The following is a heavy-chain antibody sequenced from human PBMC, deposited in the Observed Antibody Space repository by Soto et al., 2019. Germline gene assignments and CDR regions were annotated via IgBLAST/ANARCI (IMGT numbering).Heavy chain of an antibody. D-gene: IGHD6-19*01. CDR3: GTILAVAGMGFDP. CDR2: INAGNGNT. V-gene: IGHV1-3*01. Sequence: QVQLVQSGAEVKKPGASVKVSCKASGYTFTSYAMHWVRQAPGQRLEWMGWINAGNGNTKYSQKFQGRVTITRDTSASTDYMELSSLRSEDTAVYYCGTILAVAGMGFDPWGQGTLVTVSS. CDR1: GYTFTSYA. J-gene: IGHJ5*02.